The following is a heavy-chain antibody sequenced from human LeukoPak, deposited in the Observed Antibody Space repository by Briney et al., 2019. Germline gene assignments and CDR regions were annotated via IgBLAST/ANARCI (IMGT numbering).Heavy chain of an antibody. CDR1: GGSISSSNW. Sequence: SGTLSLTCAVSGGSISSSNWWSWVRQPPGKGLEWIGEINHSGSTNYDPSLKSRVTISVDTSKNQFSLKLSSVTAADTAVYYCASFGIAAAGPQDYWGQGTLVTVSS. CDR3: ASFGIAAAGPQDY. CDR2: INHSGST. D-gene: IGHD6-13*01. J-gene: IGHJ4*02. V-gene: IGHV4-4*02.